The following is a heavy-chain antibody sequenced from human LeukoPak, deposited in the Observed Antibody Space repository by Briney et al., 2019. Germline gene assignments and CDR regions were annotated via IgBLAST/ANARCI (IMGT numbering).Heavy chain of an antibody. CDR3: ARSMVRTYKDTPNVGDY. J-gene: IGHJ4*02. CDR2: ISSSSSYI. Sequence: PGGSLRLSCAASGFTFSSYSMNWVRQAPGKGLEWVSSISSSSSYIYYADSVKGRFTISRDNAKNSLYLQMNSLRAEDTPVYYCARSMVRTYKDTPNVGDYGGQGTLVTASS. V-gene: IGHV3-21*01. D-gene: IGHD3-10*01. CDR1: GFTFSSYS.